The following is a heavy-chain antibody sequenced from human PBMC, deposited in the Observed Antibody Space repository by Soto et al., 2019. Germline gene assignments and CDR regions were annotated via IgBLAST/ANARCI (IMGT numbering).Heavy chain of an antibody. D-gene: IGHD3-10*01. CDR2: IYSGGST. CDR3: AREVGFTMVR. V-gene: IGHV3-66*01. Sequence: EVQLVESGGVLGQPGGSLRLSCAASGFTVSSNYMSWVRQAPGKGLEWVSVIYSGGSTYYADSVKGRLTNSRDNSKNTLYLQMNSLRAEDTAVYYCAREVGFTMVRWGQGTLVTVSS. CDR1: GFTVSSNY. J-gene: IGHJ4*02.